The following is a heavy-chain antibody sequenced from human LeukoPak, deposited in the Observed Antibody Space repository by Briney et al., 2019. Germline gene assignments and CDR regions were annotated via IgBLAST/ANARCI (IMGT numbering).Heavy chain of an antibody. D-gene: IGHD6-6*01. CDR2: INSDGKTT. CDR3: AREVEARRLGSWVDP. CDR1: GFTFSDYS. V-gene: IGHV3-48*01. J-gene: IGHJ5*02. Sequence: PGGSLRLSCAASGFTFSDYSMNWVRQAPGKGLEDLSYINSDGKTTWYADSVKGRFTASRDNAKNSLYLQMNSLRVEDTAVYYCAREVEARRLGSWVDPWGQGTLVTVSS.